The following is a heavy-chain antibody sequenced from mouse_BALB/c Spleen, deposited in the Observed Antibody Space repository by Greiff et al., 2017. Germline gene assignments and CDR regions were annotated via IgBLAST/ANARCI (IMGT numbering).Heavy chain of an antibody. D-gene: IGHD2-1*01. J-gene: IGHJ1*01. CDR2: IDPENGNT. CDR1: GFNIKDYY. V-gene: IGHV14-1*02. Sequence: EVQLQQSGAELVRSGASVKLSCTASGFNIKDYYMHWVKQRPEQGLEWIGWIDPENGNTIYDPKFQGKASITADTSSNTAYLQLSSLTSEHTAVYYCAIRGGLAGNSWYFDVWGAGTTVTVSS. CDR3: AIRGGLAGNSWYFDV.